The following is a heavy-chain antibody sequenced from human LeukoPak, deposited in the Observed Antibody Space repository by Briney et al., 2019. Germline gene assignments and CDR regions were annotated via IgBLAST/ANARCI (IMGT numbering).Heavy chain of an antibody. Sequence: PSETLSLTCTVSGGSLSSYYWSWIRQPPGKGLEWIGSIYYSGSTYYNPSLKSRVTISVDTSKNQFSLKLSSVTAADTAVYYCATSNVLLWFGELPPDAFDIWGQGTMVTVSS. J-gene: IGHJ3*02. D-gene: IGHD3-10*01. V-gene: IGHV4-59*12. CDR3: ATSNVLLWFGELPPDAFDI. CDR1: GGSLSSYY. CDR2: IYYSGST.